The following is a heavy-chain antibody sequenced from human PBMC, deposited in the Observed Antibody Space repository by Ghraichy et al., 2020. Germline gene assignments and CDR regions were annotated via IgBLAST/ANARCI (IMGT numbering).Heavy chain of an antibody. V-gene: IGHV4-34*01. CDR3: ARHDGSGSYQFVY. J-gene: IGHJ4*02. CDR2: INHSGST. D-gene: IGHD3-10*01. Sequence: SETLSLTCAVYGGSFSGYYWSWIRQPPGKGLEWIGEINHSGSTNYNPSLKSRVTISVDTSKNQFSLKLSSVTAADTAVYYCARHDGSGSYQFVYWGQGTLVTVSS. CDR1: GGSFSGYY.